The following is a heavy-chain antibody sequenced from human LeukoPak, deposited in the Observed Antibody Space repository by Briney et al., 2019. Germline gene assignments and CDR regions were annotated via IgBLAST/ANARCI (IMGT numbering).Heavy chain of an antibody. V-gene: IGHV3-7*01. CDR1: GFTFRSYW. CDR2: IKQDGSEK. Sequence: GGSLRLSXAASGFTFRSYWMSWVRQAPGKGLEWVANIKQDGSEKYYVDSVKGRFTISRDNAKNSLYLQMNSLRAEDTAVYYCARDRSRYGVVAATLATRFDPWGQGTLVTVSS. D-gene: IGHD2-15*01. CDR3: ARDRSRYGVVAATLATRFDP. J-gene: IGHJ5*02.